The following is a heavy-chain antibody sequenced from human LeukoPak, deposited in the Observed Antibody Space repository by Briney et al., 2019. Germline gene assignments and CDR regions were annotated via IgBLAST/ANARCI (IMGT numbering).Heavy chain of an antibody. CDR2: IKKDGSEK. J-gene: IGHJ5*02. CDR3: LQYDSGST. CDR1: GFNFSLYW. Sequence: GGSLRLSCAASGFNFSLYWMSWVRQAPGKGLEWVANIKKDGSEKYYVDSVKGRFTVSRDNAQKSLYLQMNSLRAEDTALYFCLQYDSGSTWGQGTLVSVSS. V-gene: IGHV3-7*01. D-gene: IGHD3-10*01.